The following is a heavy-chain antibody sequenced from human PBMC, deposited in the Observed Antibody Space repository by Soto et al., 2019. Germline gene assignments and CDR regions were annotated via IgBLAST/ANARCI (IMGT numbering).Heavy chain of an antibody. V-gene: IGHV4-30-4*01. CDR2: IYYSGST. CDR1: GGSISSGDYY. Sequence: PSETLSLTCTVSGGSISSGDYYWSWIRQPPGKGLEWIGYIYYSGSTYYNPSLKSRVTISVDTSKNQFSLKLSSVTAADTAVYYCARSFMDSSGLFDYWGQGTLVTVSS. D-gene: IGHD3-22*01. CDR3: ARSFMDSSGLFDY. J-gene: IGHJ4*02.